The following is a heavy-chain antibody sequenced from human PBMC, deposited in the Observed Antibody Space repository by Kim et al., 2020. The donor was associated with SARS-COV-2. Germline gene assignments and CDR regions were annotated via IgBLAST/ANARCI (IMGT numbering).Heavy chain of an antibody. CDR1: GFTFSSYS. CDR2: ISSSSSTI. Sequence: GGSLRLSCAASGFTFSSYSMNWVRQAPGKGLEWVSYISSSSSTIYYADSVKGRFTISRDNAKNSLYLQMNSLRAEDTAVYYCARGPWIVGATPLSYWGQGTLVTVSS. J-gene: IGHJ4*02. CDR3: ARGPWIVGATPLSY. D-gene: IGHD1-26*01. V-gene: IGHV3-48*04.